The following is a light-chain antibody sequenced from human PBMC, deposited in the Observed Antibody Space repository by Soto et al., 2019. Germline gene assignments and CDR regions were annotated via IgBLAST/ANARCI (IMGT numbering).Light chain of an antibody. CDR3: QTWGTGIRV. V-gene: IGLV4-69*01. CDR2: LNSDGSH. J-gene: IGLJ2*01. CDR1: SGHSSYA. Sequence: HLVLTQSPSASASLGASVKLTCTLSSGHSSYAIAWLQQQPEKGPRYLMKLNSDGSHNKGDGIPDRFSGSSSGAERYLTISSLQSEDEADYYCQTWGTGIRVFGGGTKLTVL.